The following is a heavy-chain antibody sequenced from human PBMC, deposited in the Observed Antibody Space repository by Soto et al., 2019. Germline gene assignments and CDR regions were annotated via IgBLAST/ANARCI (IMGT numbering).Heavy chain of an antibody. CDR1: GFTFSNYA. CDR2: SSYDGNNE. CDR3: AKDKGVFNWATSYFDY. D-gene: IGHD1-1*01. J-gene: IGHJ4*02. V-gene: IGHV3-30*18. Sequence: GGSLRLSCAASGFTFSNYAMHWVRQAPGKGLEWVALSSYDGNNEYYTDSVKGRFTISRDNSKNTLFLQMNSPRPEDTAVYYCAKDKGVFNWATSYFDYWGQGALVTVSS.